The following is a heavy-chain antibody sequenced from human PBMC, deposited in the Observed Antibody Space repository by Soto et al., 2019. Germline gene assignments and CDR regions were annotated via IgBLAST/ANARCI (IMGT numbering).Heavy chain of an antibody. CDR3: AKEVQRGMDV. J-gene: IGHJ6*02. CDR2: VHPNSGGT. CDR1: GYTFSVYH. V-gene: IGHV1-2*02. Sequence: ASVKVSCKASGYTFSVYHMHWVRQAPGHGLEWMGWVHPNSGGTNYAQSFEGRVTMTRDTSINTAYMELSRLTSDDTAVYYCAKEVQRGMDVWGQRATVTVSS.